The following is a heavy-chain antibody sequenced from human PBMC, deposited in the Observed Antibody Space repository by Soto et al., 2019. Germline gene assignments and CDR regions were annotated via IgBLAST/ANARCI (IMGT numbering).Heavy chain of an antibody. Sequence: PGGSXRLSCESSVFTFISYCIIWIRQAPGKGLEWVANTRQDGGQSYLVDSVQGRFTISRDNAKNSVYLQMNSLRAEDTAVYYCVRDGSTGWQFESWGQGTLVKVYS. D-gene: IGHD1-1*01. V-gene: IGHV3-7*01. CDR1: VFTFISYC. CDR2: TRQDGGQS. J-gene: IGHJ4*02. CDR3: VRDGSTGWQFES.